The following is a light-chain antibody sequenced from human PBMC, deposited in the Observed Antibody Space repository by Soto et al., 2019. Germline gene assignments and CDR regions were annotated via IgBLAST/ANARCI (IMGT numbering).Light chain of an antibody. Sequence: EIVLTQSPGTLSLSPGQRATTSCRASQSVPSNYLAWYQQRPGQAPRLLIYGASTRAAGVQDRFSGSGSGTEFTLTTDRLEPEDFAVFYCHQYDRSAIFTFGPGTTVDIK. CDR1: QSVPSNY. J-gene: IGKJ3*01. V-gene: IGKV3-20*01. CDR2: GAS. CDR3: HQYDRSAIFT.